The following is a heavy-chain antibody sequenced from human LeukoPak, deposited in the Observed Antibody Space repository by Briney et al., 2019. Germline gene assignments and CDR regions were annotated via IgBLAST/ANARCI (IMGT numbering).Heavy chain of an antibody. Sequence: GGSLRLSCAASGFTFSDYYMSWIRQAPGKGLEWVSYISSSGSTIYYADSVKGRFTISRDNAKNSLYLQMNSLRAEDTAVYYCAKDTRAAAGNYFDYWGQGTLVTVSS. CDR3: AKDTRAAAGNYFDY. CDR1: GFTFSDYY. CDR2: ISSSGSTI. J-gene: IGHJ4*02. V-gene: IGHV3-11*01. D-gene: IGHD6-13*01.